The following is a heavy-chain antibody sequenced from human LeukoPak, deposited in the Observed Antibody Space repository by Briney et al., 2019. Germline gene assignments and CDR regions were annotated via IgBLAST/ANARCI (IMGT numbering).Heavy chain of an antibody. D-gene: IGHD6-19*01. Sequence: SETLSLTCTVSGASISSSNFYWDWIRQSPGKGLEWIGNIYYGETTSYNPSFKSRVTISVDSSKNQFSLKVNSVTAADTAMYYCARDRNSGWSTPFDPWGQGTLVTVSS. CDR1: GASISSSNFY. CDR3: ARDRNSGWSTPFDP. V-gene: IGHV4-39*02. CDR2: IYYGETT. J-gene: IGHJ5*02.